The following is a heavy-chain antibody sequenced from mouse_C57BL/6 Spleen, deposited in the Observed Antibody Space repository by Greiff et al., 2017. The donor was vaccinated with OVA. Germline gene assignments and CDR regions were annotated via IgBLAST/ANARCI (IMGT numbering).Heavy chain of an antibody. V-gene: IGHV1-26*01. J-gene: IGHJ4*01. CDR2: INPNNGGT. Sequence: EVQLQQSGPELVKPGASVKISCKASGYTFTDYYMNWVKQSHGKSLEWIGDINPNNGGTSYNQKFKGKATLTVDKSSSTAYMELRSLTSEDSAVYYCAVNYYAMDYWGQGISVTVSS. CDR3: AVNYYAMDY. CDR1: GYTFTDYY.